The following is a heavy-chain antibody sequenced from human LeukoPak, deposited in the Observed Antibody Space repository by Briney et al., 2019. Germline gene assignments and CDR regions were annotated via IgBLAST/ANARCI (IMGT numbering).Heavy chain of an antibody. CDR2: IYSGDRA. CDR1: GFTVSSNY. D-gene: IGHD5-24*01. V-gene: IGHV3-53*04. CDR3: AREQSRNNGMDV. J-gene: IGHJ6*02. Sequence: GGSLILSCAASGFTVSSNYMNWVRQAPGKGLEWISVIYSGDRAFYADSVKGRFTISRHNSKNTLFLQMNSLRVEDTAVYYCAREQSRNNGMDVWGQGTTVTVSS.